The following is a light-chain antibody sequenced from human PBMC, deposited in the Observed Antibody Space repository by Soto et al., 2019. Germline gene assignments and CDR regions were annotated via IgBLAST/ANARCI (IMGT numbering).Light chain of an antibody. CDR1: QSVSSN. J-gene: IGKJ5*01. CDR3: QQYNNWSLT. V-gene: IGKV3D-15*01. Sequence: EIVMTQSPATLSVSPGERATLSCRASQSVSSNLAWYQQKPGQAPRLLIYGASTRATGIPARFSGSGSGTDCTLTISSLQSEDFAVYYCQQYNNWSLTFGQGTRLEIK. CDR2: GAS.